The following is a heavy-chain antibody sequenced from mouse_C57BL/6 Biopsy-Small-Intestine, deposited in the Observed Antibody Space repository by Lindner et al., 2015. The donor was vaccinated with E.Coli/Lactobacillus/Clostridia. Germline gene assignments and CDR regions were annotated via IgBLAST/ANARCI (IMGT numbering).Heavy chain of an antibody. V-gene: IGHV1-69*02. Sequence: SVKVSCKASGGTFSNSALNWLRQAPGQGLEWVGGIIPLFGTARYTQKFQGRVTIIADESTGTAYMELSSLTSEDTAVYFCARGGGSGYWSDAFDIWGQGTMVTVS. CDR2: IIPLFGTA. D-gene: IGHD1-1*02. J-gene: IGHJ3*01. CDR1: GGTFSNSA. CDR3: ARGGGSGYWSDAFDI.